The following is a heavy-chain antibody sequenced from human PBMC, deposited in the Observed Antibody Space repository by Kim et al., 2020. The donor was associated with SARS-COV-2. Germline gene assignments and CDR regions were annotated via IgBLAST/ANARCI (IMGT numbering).Heavy chain of an antibody. CDR3: STFNSGSVFDY. V-gene: IGHV3-72*01. CDR2: TT. D-gene: IGHD1-26*01. J-gene: IGHJ4*02. Sequence: TTEYAASVTGRFTISRDYLKNAVFLQMNSLKTEDTAVYFCSTFNSGSVFDYWCQGTPVTVSS.